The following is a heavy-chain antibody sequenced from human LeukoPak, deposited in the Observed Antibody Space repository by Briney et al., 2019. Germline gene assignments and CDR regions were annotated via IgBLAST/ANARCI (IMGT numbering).Heavy chain of an antibody. Sequence: GESLKISCKGSGYSFTSYWIGWVRQMPGKGLEWMGIIYPGDSDTRYSPSFQGQVTISADKSISTAYLQWSSLKASDTAMYYCARQARASGLFYYYYGMDVWGQGTTVTVSS. V-gene: IGHV5-51*01. J-gene: IGHJ6*02. CDR2: IYPGDSDT. CDR1: GYSFTSYW. CDR3: ARQARASGLFYYYYGMDV. D-gene: IGHD2-15*01.